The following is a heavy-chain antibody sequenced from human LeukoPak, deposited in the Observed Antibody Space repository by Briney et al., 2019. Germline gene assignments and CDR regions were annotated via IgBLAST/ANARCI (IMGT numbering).Heavy chain of an antibody. Sequence: GSLRLSCAASGFTFSSYAMSWVRQAPGKGLEWVSAISSNGGSTYYADSVKGRFTISRDNSKNTLYLQMSSLRAEDTAVYYCVKGSVTIFGVADYYYYYGMDVWGQGTTVTVSS. D-gene: IGHD3-3*01. CDR2: ISSNGGST. CDR3: VKGSVTIFGVADYYYYYGMDV. J-gene: IGHJ6*02. CDR1: GFTFSSYA. V-gene: IGHV3-64D*06.